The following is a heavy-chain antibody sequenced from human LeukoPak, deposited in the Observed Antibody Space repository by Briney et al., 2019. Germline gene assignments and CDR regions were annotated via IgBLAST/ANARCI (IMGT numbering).Heavy chain of an antibody. Sequence: GGSLRLSCAASGFTFNSFWMHWVRQGPGKGLVWVSRINSDGSSTTYADSVKGRFTISRDNAKNSLYLQMNSLRAEDTAVYYCAELGITMIGGVWGKGTTVTISS. J-gene: IGHJ6*04. D-gene: IGHD3-10*02. CDR1: GFTFNSFW. V-gene: IGHV3-74*01. CDR2: INSDGSST. CDR3: AELGITMIGGV.